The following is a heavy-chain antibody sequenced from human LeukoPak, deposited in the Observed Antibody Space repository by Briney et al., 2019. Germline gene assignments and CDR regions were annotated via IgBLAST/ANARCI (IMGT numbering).Heavy chain of an antibody. J-gene: IGHJ4*02. CDR1: GGSFSGYY. CDR3: ASSSSGAYFDY. Sequence: SGTLSLTCAVYGGSFSGYYWGWIRQPPGKGLEWIGEINHSGSTNYNPSLKSRATISVDTSKNQFSLNLSSVSAADTAVYYCASSSSGAYFDYWGQGTLVTVSS. V-gene: IGHV4-34*01. CDR2: INHSGST. D-gene: IGHD6-13*01.